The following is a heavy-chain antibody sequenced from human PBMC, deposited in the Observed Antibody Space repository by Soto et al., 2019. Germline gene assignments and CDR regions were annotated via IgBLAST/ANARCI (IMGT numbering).Heavy chain of an antibody. V-gene: IGHV3-30*18. CDR3: AKIGCSGGSSYSVGYYYYGMDV. CDR1: GFTFSSYG. J-gene: IGHJ6*02. CDR2: ISYDGSNK. D-gene: IGHD2-15*01. Sequence: GGSLRLSCAASGFTFSSYGMHWVRQAPGKGLEWVAAISYDGSNKYYADSVKGRFTISRDNSKTTLYLQMNRLRAEDTSVYYCAKIGCSGGSSYSVGYYYYGMDVWGQGTTVTVSS.